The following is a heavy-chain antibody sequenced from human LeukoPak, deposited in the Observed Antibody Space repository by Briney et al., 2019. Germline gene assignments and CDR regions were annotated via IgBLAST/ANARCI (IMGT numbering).Heavy chain of an antibody. CDR1: GDSVSSNSAA. CDR2: TYYRSKWFN. J-gene: IGHJ4*02. Sequence: SQTLSLTCAISGDSVSSNSAARNWIRQSPSRGLEWLGRTYYRSKWFNDYAASVRSRITIKPDTPSNQFSLQLNSVTPEDTAMYFCARSKGHLDSWGQGTLVTVSS. CDR3: ARSKGHLDS. V-gene: IGHV6-1*01.